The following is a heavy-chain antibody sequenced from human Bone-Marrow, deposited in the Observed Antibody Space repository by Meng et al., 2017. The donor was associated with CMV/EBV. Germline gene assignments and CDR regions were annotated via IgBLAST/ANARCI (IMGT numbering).Heavy chain of an antibody. J-gene: IGHJ4*02. D-gene: IGHD2-2*01. CDR1: GGSVSNTRYY. CDR3: ARAYCSSTSCSDY. V-gene: IGHV4-61*01. CDR2: IYYSGST. Sequence: SETLSLTCTVSGGSVSNTRYYWSWIRQPPGKGLEWIGYIYYSGSTNYNPSLKSRVTISVDTSKNQFSLKLSSVTAADTAVYYCARAYCSSTSCSDYWGQGTLVTVSS.